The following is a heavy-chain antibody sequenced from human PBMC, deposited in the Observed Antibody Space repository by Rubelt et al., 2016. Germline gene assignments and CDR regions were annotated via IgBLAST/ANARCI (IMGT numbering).Heavy chain of an antibody. CDR3: GRGNSWYPL. V-gene: IGHV5-10-1*03. CDR1: GYNFTTYW. J-gene: IGHJ4*02. CDR2: IDPSDSYI. D-gene: IGHD6-13*01. Sequence: EVQLVQSGAEVKKPGESLRISCKGSGYNFTTYWISWVRQTPGQGLEWMGRIDPSDSYINYSPSFEGHVTISADKSISTAYLQWSSLKASDTAMYYCGRGNSWYPLWGQGTLVTVSS.